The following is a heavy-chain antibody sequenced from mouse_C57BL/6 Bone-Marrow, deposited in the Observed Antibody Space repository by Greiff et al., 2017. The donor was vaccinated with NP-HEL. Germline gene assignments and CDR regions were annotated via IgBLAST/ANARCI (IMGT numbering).Heavy chain of an antibody. CDR3: ARDTVVAKDYAMDY. V-gene: IGHV1-69*01. CDR2: IDPSDSYT. CDR1: GYTFTSYW. J-gene: IGHJ4*01. Sequence: VQLQQPGAELVMPGASVKLSCKASGYTFTSYWMHWVKQRPGQGLEWIGEIDPSDSYTNYNQKFKGKSTLTVDKSSSTAYMQLSSLTSEDSAVYYCARDTVVAKDYAMDYWGQGTSVTVSS. D-gene: IGHD1-1*01.